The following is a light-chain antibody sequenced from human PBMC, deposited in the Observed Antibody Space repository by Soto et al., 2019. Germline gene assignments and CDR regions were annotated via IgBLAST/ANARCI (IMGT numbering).Light chain of an antibody. V-gene: IGLV1-44*01. Sequence: QSVLTQPPSASGTPGQRVTISCSGSSSNIGSHTVNWYQQLPGTAPNLLIYNTYYRPSGVPDRFSGSKSGTSASLAISGLQSEDEADYYCAAWDDSLNGVAFGGGTKLTVL. J-gene: IGLJ2*01. CDR3: AAWDDSLNGVA. CDR2: NTY. CDR1: SSNIGSHT.